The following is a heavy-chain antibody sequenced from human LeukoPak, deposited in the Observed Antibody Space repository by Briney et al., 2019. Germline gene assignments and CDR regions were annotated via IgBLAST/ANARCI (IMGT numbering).Heavy chain of an antibody. D-gene: IGHD4-23*01. J-gene: IGHJ4*02. V-gene: IGHV3-21*01. CDR2: ISSASSYI. CDR3: ARDPDYGGNSFVSDY. Sequence: GGSLRLSCAASGFTFTRNSMNWVRQAPGKGLEWVSSISSASSYIYYADSVKGRFTISRDNAKNSLYLQMNSLRAEDTAVYYCARDPDYGGNSFVSDYWGQGTLVTVSS. CDR1: GFTFTRNS.